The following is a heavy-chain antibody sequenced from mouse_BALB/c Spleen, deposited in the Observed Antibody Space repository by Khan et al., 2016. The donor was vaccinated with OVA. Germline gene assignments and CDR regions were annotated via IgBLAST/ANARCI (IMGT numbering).Heavy chain of an antibody. Sequence: QVQLQQSGAELAKPGASVKMSCKASGYTFTSYWMHWVKQRPGQGLEWIGYINPSSGYTEYNQNFKDKATLTADKSSSTAYMQLSSLTSEDSAVYYCARDIIDYWGQGTTLTVSS. CDR3: ARDIIDY. CDR1: GYTFTSYW. V-gene: IGHV1-7*01. D-gene: IGHD1-3*01. CDR2: INPSSGYT. J-gene: IGHJ2*01.